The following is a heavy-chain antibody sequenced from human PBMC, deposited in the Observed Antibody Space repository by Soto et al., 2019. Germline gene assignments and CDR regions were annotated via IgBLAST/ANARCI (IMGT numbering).Heavy chain of an antibody. J-gene: IGHJ5*02. V-gene: IGHV5-10-1*01. D-gene: IGHD1-7*01. Sequence: LGESLKISCEASGYSFTTYWISWVRQMPGKGLEWMGAIDPRDSYTKYSPSFQGHVTISVDKSISTAYLQWNSLKASDTAIYYCAREKSDLELFNWLDPWGQGTLVTVSS. CDR3: AREKSDLELFNWLDP. CDR2: IDPRDSYT. CDR1: GYSFTTYW.